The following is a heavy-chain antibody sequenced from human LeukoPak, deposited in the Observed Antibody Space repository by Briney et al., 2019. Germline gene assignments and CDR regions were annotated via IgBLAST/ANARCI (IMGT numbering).Heavy chain of an antibody. CDR2: ISWNSGSI. J-gene: IGHJ4*02. CDR3: AKWVAGTGFDY. Sequence: GGSLRLSCAASGFTFLSYSMNWVRQAPGKGLEWVSGISWNSGSIGYADSVKGRFTISRDNAKNSLYLQMNSLRAEDMALYYCAKWVAGTGFDYWGQGTLVTVSS. D-gene: IGHD6-19*01. V-gene: IGHV3-9*03. CDR1: GFTFLSYS.